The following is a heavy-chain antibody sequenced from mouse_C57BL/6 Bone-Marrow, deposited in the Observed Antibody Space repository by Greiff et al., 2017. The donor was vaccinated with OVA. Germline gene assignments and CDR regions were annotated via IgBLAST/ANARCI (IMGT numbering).Heavy chain of an antibody. CDR3: AYGSSPGRLAY. Sequence: VQLQQSGPELVKPGASVKISCKASGYTFTHYYMNWVKQSHGKSLEWIGDINPNNGGTSYNQKFKGKATLTVDQSSSTAYMQLNSLTSEDSAVYYCAYGSSPGRLAYWGQGTLVTVSA. CDR2: INPNNGGT. J-gene: IGHJ3*01. CDR1: GYTFTHYY. V-gene: IGHV1-26*01. D-gene: IGHD1-1*01.